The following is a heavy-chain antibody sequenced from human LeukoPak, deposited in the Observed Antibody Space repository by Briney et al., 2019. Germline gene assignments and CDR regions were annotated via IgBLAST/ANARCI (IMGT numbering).Heavy chain of an antibody. V-gene: IGHV3-33*01. CDR2: IWSDGSEK. D-gene: IGHD5-24*01. CDR1: GFSFSGYG. Sequence: GGSLRLSCAASGFSFSGYGMHWVRQTPGEGLEWVAVIWSDGSEKYYADSVKGRFTISSDNSKNTLFLQMNSLRGEDTAVYYCARDPFQADDYNSGPFDYWGQGTLVTVSS. J-gene: IGHJ4*02. CDR3: ARDPFQADDYNSGPFDY.